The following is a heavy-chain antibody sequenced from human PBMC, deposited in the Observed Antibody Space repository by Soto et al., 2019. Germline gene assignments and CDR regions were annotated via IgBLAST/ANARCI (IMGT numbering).Heavy chain of an antibody. CDR3: ARGPYCSGGTCYSQFFDY. J-gene: IGHJ4*02. CDR2: IYYSGST. Sequence: PSETLSLTCTVSGGSISSYYWSWIRQPPGKGLEWIGYIYYSGSTNYNPSLKSRVTISVDTSTGTAYMELRSLRSDDTAMYYCARGPYCSGGTCYSQFFDYWGQGTLVTVSS. CDR1: GGSISSYY. D-gene: IGHD2-15*01. V-gene: IGHV4-59*01.